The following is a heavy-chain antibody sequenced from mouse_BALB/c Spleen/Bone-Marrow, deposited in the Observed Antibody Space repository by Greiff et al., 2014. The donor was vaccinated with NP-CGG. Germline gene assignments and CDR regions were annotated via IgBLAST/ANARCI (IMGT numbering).Heavy chain of an antibody. J-gene: IGHJ2*01. CDR3: TRGGNWEDFDY. V-gene: IGHV5-17*02. CDR2: ISSGSRTI. Sequence: VESGGGLVQPGESRKLSCAASGFTFSSFGMHWVRQAPEKGLEWVAYISSGSRTIYYADTVKGRFTISRDNPKNTLFLQMTGLRFEDTAMYYCTRGGNWEDFDYWGQGTTLTVSS. D-gene: IGHD4-1*01. CDR1: GFTFSSFG.